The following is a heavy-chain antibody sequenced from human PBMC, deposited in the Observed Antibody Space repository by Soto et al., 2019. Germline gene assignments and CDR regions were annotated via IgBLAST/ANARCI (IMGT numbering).Heavy chain of an antibody. CDR2: INSGGTP. V-gene: IGHV3-53*01. CDR3: ARGRTAASKSGHAADV. J-gene: IGHJ3*01. Sequence: GGSLRLSCEAFGFTVSNYYIYWVRQAPGKGLEWVSMINSGGTPYYAESVQGRFTISRDDSKSTVYLQMGSLRVEDTAVYYCARGRTAASKSGHAADVWGQGTMVTVSS. CDR1: GFTVSNYY. D-gene: IGHD6-13*01.